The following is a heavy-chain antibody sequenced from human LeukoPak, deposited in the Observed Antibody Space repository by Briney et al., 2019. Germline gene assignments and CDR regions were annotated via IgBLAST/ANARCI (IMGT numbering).Heavy chain of an antibody. D-gene: IGHD3-3*01. CDR2: INHSGST. J-gene: IGHJ6*03. CDR1: GGSFSGYY. V-gene: IGHV4-34*01. CDR3: ASMILRFLEGNYMDV. Sequence: SETLSLTCAVYGGSFSGYYWSWICQPPGKGLERIGEINHSGSTNYNPSLKSRVTISVDTSKNQFSLKLSSVTAADTAVYYCASMILRFLEGNYMDVWGKGTTVTVSS.